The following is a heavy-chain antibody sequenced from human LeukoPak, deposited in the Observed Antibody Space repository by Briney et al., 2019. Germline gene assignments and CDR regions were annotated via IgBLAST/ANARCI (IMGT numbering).Heavy chain of an antibody. CDR2: ISSSSFKI. Sequence: GTLRFSCAASEFKIVRYAVSWVRQDTGKGLEWVSYISSSSFKIGYADSVKGRFTISRDNSKNSLYLQMDSLRVEDTAVYYCVRDPSYGSSWYYYMDVWGKGTTVTVSS. CDR1: EFKIVRYA. CDR3: VRDPSYGSSWYYYMDV. J-gene: IGHJ6*03. V-gene: IGHV3-48*03. D-gene: IGHD6-13*01.